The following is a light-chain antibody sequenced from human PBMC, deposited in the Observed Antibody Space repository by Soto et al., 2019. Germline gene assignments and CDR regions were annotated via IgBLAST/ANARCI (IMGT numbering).Light chain of an antibody. CDR3: SSYAGNFNGV. J-gene: IGLJ1*01. CDR2: EVN. CDR1: SSDVGSYNY. V-gene: IGLV2-8*01. Sequence: QSALTQPPSASGSLGQSVTISCTGTSSDVGSYNYVSWYQQHPGKAPKLMIYEVNKRPSGVPDRFSGSKSGNTASLTVSGLQAEDEADYYCSSYAGNFNGVFGTGTKVTVL.